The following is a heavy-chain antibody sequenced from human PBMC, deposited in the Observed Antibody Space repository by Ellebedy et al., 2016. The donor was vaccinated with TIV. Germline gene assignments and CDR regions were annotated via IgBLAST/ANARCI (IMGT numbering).Heavy chain of an antibody. V-gene: IGHV3-7*01. CDR1: GFTFSNYW. Sequence: PGGSLTLSCVASGFTFSNYWMNWVRQAPGRGLESVANINPGGTEKKYVDSVKGRFTMSRDNAKNSVYLQMNSLRVEDTAVYFCAGWGDYNYWGQGTLVTVSS. D-gene: IGHD3-16*01. J-gene: IGHJ4*01. CDR3: AGWGDYNY. CDR2: INPGGTEK.